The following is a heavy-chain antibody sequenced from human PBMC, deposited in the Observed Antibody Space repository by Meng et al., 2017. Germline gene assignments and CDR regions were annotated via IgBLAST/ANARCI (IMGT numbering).Heavy chain of an antibody. V-gene: IGHV4-34*01. CDR2: INHSGST. CDR3: ARSHSVTIVAFDY. Sequence: QVQPPQWGAGLLKPSEPLSLTCAVYGGSFSGYYWSWIRQPPGKGLEWIGEINHSGSTNYNPSLKSRVTMSLDTSKNQFSLRLSSVTAADTAVYYCARSHSVTIVAFDYWGQGTLVTVSS. J-gene: IGHJ4*02. D-gene: IGHD4-17*01. CDR1: GGSFSGYY.